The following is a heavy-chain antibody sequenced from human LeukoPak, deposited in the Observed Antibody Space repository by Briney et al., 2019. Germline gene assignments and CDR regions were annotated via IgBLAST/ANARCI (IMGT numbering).Heavy chain of an antibody. J-gene: IGHJ5*02. CDR1: GGSISSYY. V-gene: IGHV4-4*07. D-gene: IGHD3-10*01. Sequence: SETLSLTCTVSGGSISSYYWSWIRQPAGKGLEWIGRIYTSGSTNYNPSLKSRVTMSVDTSKNQFSLKLSSVTAADTAVYYCARAVITMVRGVIIRANNWFDPWGQGTLVTVSS. CDR2: IYTSGST. CDR3: ARAVITMVRGVIIRANNWFDP.